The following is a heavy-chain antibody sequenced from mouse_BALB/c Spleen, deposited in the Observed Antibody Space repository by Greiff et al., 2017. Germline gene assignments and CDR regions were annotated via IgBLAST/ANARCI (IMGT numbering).Heavy chain of an antibody. CDR1: GYTFTDYA. D-gene: IGHD2-10*01. V-gene: IGHV1S137*01. J-gene: IGHJ4*01. CDR2: ISTYYGDA. Sequence: VQLQESGAELVRPGVSVKISCKGSGYTFTDYAMHWVKQSHAKSLEWIGVISTYYGDASYNQKFKGKATMTVDKSSSTAYMELARLTSEDSAIYYCARSAYYGNAMDYWGQGTSVTVSS. CDR3: ARSAYYGNAMDY.